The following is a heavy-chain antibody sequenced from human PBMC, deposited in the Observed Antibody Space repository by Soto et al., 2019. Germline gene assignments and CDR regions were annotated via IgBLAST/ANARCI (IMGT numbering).Heavy chain of an antibody. CDR1: GYTFSNFW. CDR2: IYPGDYET. CDR3: ARSPRSSPYFDY. D-gene: IGHD6-13*01. V-gene: IGHV5-51*01. Sequence: XESLKISGQCSGYTFSNFWIAWVRQLPGKGLEWMGIIYPGDYETRYSPSFHGKVTISADRSIGTAYLQWSSLEASDSAFYFCARSPRSSPYFDYWGQGALVTSPQ. J-gene: IGHJ4*02.